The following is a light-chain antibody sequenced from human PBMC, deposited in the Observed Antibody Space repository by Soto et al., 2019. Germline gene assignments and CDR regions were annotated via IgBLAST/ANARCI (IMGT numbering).Light chain of an antibody. J-gene: IGKJ3*01. CDR3: QKYSSVPL. CDR1: QGISNY. CDR2: AAS. Sequence: DIQMTQSPSSLSASVGDRVTITCRSSQGISNYIAWYQQKPGKAPKLLIYAASTLQSGFPSPFSGSGSGTDFTLTIISLQPEDVATYSCQKYSSVPLFGPGTKVDIK. V-gene: IGKV1-27*01.